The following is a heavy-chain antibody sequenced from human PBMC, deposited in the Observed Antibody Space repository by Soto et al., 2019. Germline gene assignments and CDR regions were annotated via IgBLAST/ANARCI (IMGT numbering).Heavy chain of an antibody. D-gene: IGHD6-19*01. CDR2: ISWNSGSI. V-gene: IGHV3-9*01. CDR3: AKDYSSGWFDAFDI. Sequence: GGSLRLSCAASGFTFDDYAMHWVRQAPGKGLEWVSGISWNSGSIGYADSVKGRFTISRDNAKNSLYLQMNSLRAEDTALYYCAKDYSSGWFDAFDIWGQGTMVTVSS. J-gene: IGHJ3*02. CDR1: GFTFDDYA.